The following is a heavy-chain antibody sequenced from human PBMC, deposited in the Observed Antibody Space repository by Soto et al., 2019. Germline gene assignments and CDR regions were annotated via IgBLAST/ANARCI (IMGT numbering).Heavy chain of an antibody. J-gene: IGHJ6*02. Sequence: VQLEKSGPEVKKPGSSVKVSGKASGGTFSTSALSWVRQAPGQGLEWMGGIMPVFPTPDYAQKFQGRVTITADESTSTAYMELGGLTADDTAVYYCARDKDRLQLGGNYYYILDVWGQGTAVTVSS. V-gene: IGHV1-69*12. CDR1: GGTFSTSA. CDR2: IMPVFPTP. D-gene: IGHD5-12*01. CDR3: ARDKDRLQLGGNYYYILDV.